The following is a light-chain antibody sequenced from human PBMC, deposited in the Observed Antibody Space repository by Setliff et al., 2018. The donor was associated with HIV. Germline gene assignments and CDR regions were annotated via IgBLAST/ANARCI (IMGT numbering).Light chain of an antibody. CDR2: STS. CDR3: LLYSGGARV. CDR1: TGAVTSGFY. V-gene: IGLV7-43*01. J-gene: IGLJ3*02. Sequence: VVTQEPSLTVSPGGTVTLTCASSTGAVTSGFYPNWFQQKPGQAPWALIYSTSKEHSWTPARFSGSLLGGKAALTLSGVQPEDEANYYCLLYSGGARVFGGGTKVTVL.